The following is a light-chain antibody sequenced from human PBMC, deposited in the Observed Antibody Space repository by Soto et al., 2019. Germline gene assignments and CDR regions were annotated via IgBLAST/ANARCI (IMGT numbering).Light chain of an antibody. J-gene: IGKJ2*01. CDR1: QSVSSN. CDR2: GAS. CDR3: QQYNNWPPMNT. V-gene: IGKV3D-15*01. Sequence: EIVMTQSPATLSVSTGARATLSCRASQSVSSNLAWYQQKPGQAPRLLIYGASTRATGIPARFSGSGSGTELTLTIGSLQSEDFAVYYCQQYNNWPPMNTFGQGTKPEIK.